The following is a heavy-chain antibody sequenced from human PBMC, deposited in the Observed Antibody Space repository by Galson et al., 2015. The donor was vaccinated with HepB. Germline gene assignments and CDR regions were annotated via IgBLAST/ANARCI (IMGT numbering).Heavy chain of an antibody. J-gene: IGHJ4*02. Sequence: SGAEVKKPGESLKISCKGSGYSFTSYWIGWVRQMPGKGLEWMGIIYPGDSDTRYSPSFQGQVTISADKSISTAYLQWSSLKASDTAMYYCASGPYYYDSSGYYYEWVKGDYWGQGTLVTVSS. D-gene: IGHD3-22*01. V-gene: IGHV5-51*01. CDR3: ASGPYYYDSSGYYYEWVKGDY. CDR2: IYPGDSDT. CDR1: GYSFTSYW.